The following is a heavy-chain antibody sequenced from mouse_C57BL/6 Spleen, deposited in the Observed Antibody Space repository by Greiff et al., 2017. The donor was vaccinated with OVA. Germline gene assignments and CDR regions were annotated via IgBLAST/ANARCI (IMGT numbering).Heavy chain of an antibody. CDR1: GYTFTSYW. J-gene: IGHJ2*01. CDR2: IYPGSGST. D-gene: IGHD2-5*01. CDR3: ARGSYYSILYYFDY. V-gene: IGHV1-55*01. Sequence: VQLQQPGAELVKPGASVKMSCKASGYTFTSYWITWVKQRPGQGLEWIGDIYPGSGSTNYNEKFKSKATLTVDTSSSTAYMQLSSLTSEDSAVYYCARGSYYSILYYFDYWGQGTTLTVSS.